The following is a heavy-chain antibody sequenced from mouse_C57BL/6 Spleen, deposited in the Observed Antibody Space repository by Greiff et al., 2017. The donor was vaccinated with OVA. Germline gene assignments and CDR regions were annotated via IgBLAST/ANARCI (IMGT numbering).Heavy chain of an antibody. D-gene: IGHD1-1*01. Sequence: EVHLVESGGGLVKPGGSLKLSCAASGFTFSSYTMSWVRQTPEKRLEWVATISGGGGNTYYPDSVKGRFTISRDNAKNTLYLQMSSLRSEDTALYYCARLRITTVVDMGAMDYWGQGTSVTVSS. CDR3: ARLRITTVVDMGAMDY. CDR1: GFTFSSYT. J-gene: IGHJ4*01. V-gene: IGHV5-9*01. CDR2: ISGGGGNT.